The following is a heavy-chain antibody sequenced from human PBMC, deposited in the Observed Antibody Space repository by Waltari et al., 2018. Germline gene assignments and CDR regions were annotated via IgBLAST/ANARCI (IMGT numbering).Heavy chain of an antibody. CDR2: INPNSGGT. CDR1: GYTVTGCY. CDR3: ARSSYSSSRLIAFDI. V-gene: IGHV1-2*06. J-gene: IGHJ3*02. D-gene: IGHD6-13*01. Sequence: VQLVQSGAVGKKRGASVKVSSKASGYTVTGCYMHWVRQVPGQGLEWMGRINPNSGGTNYAQKFQGRVTMTRDTSISTAYMELSRLRSDDTAVYYCARSSYSSSRLIAFDIWGQGTMVTVSS.